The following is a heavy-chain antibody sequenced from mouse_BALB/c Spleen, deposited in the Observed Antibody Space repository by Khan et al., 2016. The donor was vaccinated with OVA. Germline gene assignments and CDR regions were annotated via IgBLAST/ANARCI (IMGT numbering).Heavy chain of an antibody. CDR2: INSETGET. D-gene: IGHD2-3*01. J-gene: IGHJ3*01. CDR3: GRYYDGYYPPLGRFAY. V-gene: IGHV9-2-1*01. Sequence: QIQLVQSGPELKKPGEKVKISCKASGYTFTDYSMYWVKQAPGKGLKWMGWINSETGETTYEDDFKGRFAFSLETSASTAYLQINNLKNEDTATYFCGRYYDGYYPPLGRFAYWGQGTLVTVSA. CDR1: GYTFTDYS.